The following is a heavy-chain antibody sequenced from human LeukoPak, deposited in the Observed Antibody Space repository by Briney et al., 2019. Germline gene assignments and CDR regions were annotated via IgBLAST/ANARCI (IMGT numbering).Heavy chain of an antibody. CDR2: ISSSGSTI. V-gene: IGHV3-48*03. D-gene: IGHD4-23*01. CDR1: GFTFSSYE. J-gene: IGHJ4*02. CDR3: ARGAKYDSGYSAYFDY. Sequence: GGSLRLSCAASGFTFSSYEMNWVRQAPGKGLEWVSYISSSGSTIYYADSVKGRFTISRDNAKNSLYLQMNSLRAEDTAVYYCARGAKYDSGYSAYFDYCGQGTLVTVSS.